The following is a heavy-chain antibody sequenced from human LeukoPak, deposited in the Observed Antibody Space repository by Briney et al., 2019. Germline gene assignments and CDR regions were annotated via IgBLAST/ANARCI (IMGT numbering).Heavy chain of an antibody. D-gene: IGHD5-12*01. Sequence: SETPSLTSTVSVGSISSYYWSCIRQPPGKGLEWIGEINHSGSTNYNPSTKSRVTISADTTKNQISLKLSSVTAANTAVYYCARGARTRSGYGSRKAGRANWFDPWGEGTLVTVSS. CDR2: INHSGST. CDR3: ARGARTRSGYGSRKAGRANWFDP. J-gene: IGHJ5*02. CDR1: VGSISSYY. V-gene: IGHV4-34*01.